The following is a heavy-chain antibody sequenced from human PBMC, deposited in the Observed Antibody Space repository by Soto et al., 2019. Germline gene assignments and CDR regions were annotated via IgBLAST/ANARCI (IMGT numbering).Heavy chain of an antibody. CDR1: VGTFSSYA. Sequence: QVQLVQSGAEVKKPGSSVKVSCKASVGTFSSYAISWVRQAPGQGLEWMGGIIPIFGTANYAQKFQGRVTITADDSTSTAYMELSSLRSEDTAVYYCARDLAVAGSYYYYDGMDVWGQGTTVTVSS. V-gene: IGHV1-69*01. CDR3: ARDLAVAGSYYYYDGMDV. D-gene: IGHD6-19*01. J-gene: IGHJ6*02. CDR2: IIPIFGTA.